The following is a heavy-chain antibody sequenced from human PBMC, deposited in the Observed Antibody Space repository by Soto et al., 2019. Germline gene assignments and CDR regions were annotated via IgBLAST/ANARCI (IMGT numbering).Heavy chain of an antibody. CDR2: IAYDGSDK. V-gene: IGHV3-30*18. CDR3: AKVTGYCTSASCRRDYYYYYGMDV. Sequence: LRLSCAASGFTFSSYGMHWVRQAPGXGLEWVAVIAYDGSDKYYADSVKGRFSISRDNSKNTLYLQMNSLRAEDMAVYYCAKVTGYCTSASCRRDYYYYYGMDVWGQGTTVTVSS. J-gene: IGHJ6*02. CDR1: GFTFSSYG. D-gene: IGHD2-2*01.